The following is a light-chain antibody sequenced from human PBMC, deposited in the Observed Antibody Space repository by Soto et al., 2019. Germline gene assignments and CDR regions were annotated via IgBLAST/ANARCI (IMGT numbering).Light chain of an antibody. CDR1: QSISSW. J-gene: IGKJ1*01. CDR2: AAS. V-gene: IGKV1-27*01. CDR3: QKYNSAPWT. Sequence: DIQMTQSPSTLSASVGDRVTIPRRASQSISSWLAWYQQKPGTVPKLLISAASTLQTGVPSRFSGGGSGTDFTLTISSLQPEDVATYYCQKYNSAPWTFGQGTKVDIK.